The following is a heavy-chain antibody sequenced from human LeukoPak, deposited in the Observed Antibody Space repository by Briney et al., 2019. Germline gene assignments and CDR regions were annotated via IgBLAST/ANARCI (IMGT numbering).Heavy chain of an antibody. J-gene: IGHJ4*02. CDR3: ARAVDYYDSSGYYDY. CDR1: GGSFSGYY. CDR2: IYYSGST. D-gene: IGHD3-22*01. Sequence: PSETLSLTCAVYGGSFSGYYWSWIRQPPGKGLEWIGYIYYSGSTYYNPSLKSRVTISVDTSKNQFSLKLSSVTAADTAVYYCARAVDYYDSSGYYDYWGQGTLVTVSS. V-gene: IGHV4-30-4*01.